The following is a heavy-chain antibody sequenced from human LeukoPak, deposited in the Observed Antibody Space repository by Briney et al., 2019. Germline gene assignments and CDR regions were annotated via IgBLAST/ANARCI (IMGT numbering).Heavy chain of an antibody. CDR3: AHGDYSGY. J-gene: IGHJ4*02. D-gene: IGHD1-26*01. V-gene: IGHV3-21*01. CDR2: ISSSSSYI. Sequence: GGSLRLSCAVSGFTFNTYNMNWVRQAPGKGLEWVSSISSSSSYIYYADSVRGRFTISRDNAKNSLYLQMNSLRAEDTAVYYCAHGDYSGYWGQGTLVTVSS. CDR1: GFTFNTYN.